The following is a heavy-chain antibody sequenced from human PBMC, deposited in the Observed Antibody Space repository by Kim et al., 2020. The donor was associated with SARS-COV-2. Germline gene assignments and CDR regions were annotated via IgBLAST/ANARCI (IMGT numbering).Heavy chain of an antibody. CDR1: GFTFDDYA. CDR3: AKGSSYPDTYFDY. D-gene: IGHD2-15*01. CDR2: ISWNSVSI. Sequence: GGSLRLSCAASGFTFDDYAMHWVRQAPGKGLEWVSGISWNSVSIVYADSVKGRFTISRDNAKNSLYLQMNSLRADDTALYYCAKGSSYPDTYFDYWGQGALVTVSS. J-gene: IGHJ4*02. V-gene: IGHV3-9*01.